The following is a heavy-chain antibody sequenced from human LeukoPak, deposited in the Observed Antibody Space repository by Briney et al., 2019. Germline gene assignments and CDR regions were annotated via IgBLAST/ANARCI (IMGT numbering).Heavy chain of an antibody. Sequence: SQTLSLTCTVSGGSLSSGGYYWSWIRQHPGKGLEWIGYIYDSGSTNYNPSLKSRVTISVDRSKNQFSLKLSSVTAADTAVYYCARHDSSSWYEDYWGQGPLVTVSS. CDR1: GGSLSSGGYY. D-gene: IGHD6-13*01. CDR3: ARHDSSSWYEDY. CDR2: IYDSGST. J-gene: IGHJ4*02. V-gene: IGHV4-31*03.